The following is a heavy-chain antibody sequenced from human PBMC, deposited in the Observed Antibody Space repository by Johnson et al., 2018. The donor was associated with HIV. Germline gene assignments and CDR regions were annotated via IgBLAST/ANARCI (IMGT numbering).Heavy chain of an antibody. CDR3: AKDPVQGVGLDI. V-gene: IGHV3-30*02. J-gene: IGHJ3*02. D-gene: IGHD2-8*02. CDR2: IRYDGSYK. Sequence: QVQLVESGGGVVQPGGSLRLSCAASGFTFSTYGMYWARQAPGKGLEWVAFIRYDGSYKYYGDSVKGRFTISRDNSKNTLYMQMNSLRAEDTAVYYCAKDPVQGVGLDIWGQGTMVTVSS. CDR1: GFTFSTYG.